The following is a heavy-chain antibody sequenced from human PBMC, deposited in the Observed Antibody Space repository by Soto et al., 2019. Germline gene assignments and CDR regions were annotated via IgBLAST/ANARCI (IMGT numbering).Heavy chain of an antibody. CDR1: GGTFSSYA. CDR2: IIPIFGTA. D-gene: IGHD3-10*01. CDR3: ASPSGGFGELSRFDY. J-gene: IGHJ4*02. V-gene: IGHV1-69*13. Sequence: SVKVSCKASGGTFSSYAISWVRQAPGQGLEWMGGIIPIFGTANYAQKFQGRVTITADESTSTAYMELSSLRSEDTAVYYCASPSGGFGELSRFDYWGQGTLVTVSS.